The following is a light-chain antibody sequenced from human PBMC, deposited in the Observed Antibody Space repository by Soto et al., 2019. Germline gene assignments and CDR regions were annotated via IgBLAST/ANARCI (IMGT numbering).Light chain of an antibody. Sequence: DIQMTQSPSSVSASVGDRVIITCRASQDINNWLAWYQQKPGKAPNLLIYAASSLRRGVPSRFSGSGSGTDFTLTINSLQPEDFATYYCQLANNFRALTFGGGTKVDNK. CDR3: QLANNFRALT. CDR1: QDINNW. V-gene: IGKV1-12*01. J-gene: IGKJ4*01. CDR2: AAS.